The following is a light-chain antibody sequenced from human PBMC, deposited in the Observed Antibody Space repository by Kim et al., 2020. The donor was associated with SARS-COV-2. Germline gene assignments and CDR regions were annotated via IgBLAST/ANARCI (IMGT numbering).Light chain of an antibody. J-gene: IGLJ2*01. V-gene: IGLV3-21*01. Sequence: APGKTARVTSGGSNDGSKTVHWYQQKSGQAPVLVIHYDSDRPSGIPERFSGSHSGNTATLTISRVEAGDEADYYCQVWDSSSDHVIFGGGTQLTVL. CDR1: NDGSKT. CDR3: QVWDSSSDHVI. CDR2: YDS.